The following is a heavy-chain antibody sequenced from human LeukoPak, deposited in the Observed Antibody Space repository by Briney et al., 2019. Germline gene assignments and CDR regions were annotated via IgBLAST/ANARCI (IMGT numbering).Heavy chain of an antibody. CDR1: GFTVSSNY. Sequence: GGSLRLSCAASGFTVSSNYMSWVRQAPGKGLEWVSVIYSGGSTYYADSVKGRFTISRDNSKNTLYPQMNSLRAEDTAVYYCARGTRDSITIFDWGQGTLVTVSS. V-gene: IGHV3-66*02. CDR2: IYSGGST. D-gene: IGHD3-3*01. J-gene: IGHJ4*02. CDR3: ARGTRDSITIFD.